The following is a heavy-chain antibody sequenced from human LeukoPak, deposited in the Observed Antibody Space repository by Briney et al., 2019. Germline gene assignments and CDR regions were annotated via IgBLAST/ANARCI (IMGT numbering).Heavy chain of an antibody. CDR1: GFTVSSNY. CDR2: IYSGGST. CDR3: ASRMLTFGGVILVDY. Sequence: QPGGSLRLSCAAAGFTVSSNYMSWVRQAPGKGLEWVSVIYSGGSTYYADSVKGGFTISRDNSKNTLYLQMKSLRAEDTAVYYCASRMLTFGGVILVDYWGQGTLVTVSS. J-gene: IGHJ4*02. D-gene: IGHD3-16*02. V-gene: IGHV3-66*01.